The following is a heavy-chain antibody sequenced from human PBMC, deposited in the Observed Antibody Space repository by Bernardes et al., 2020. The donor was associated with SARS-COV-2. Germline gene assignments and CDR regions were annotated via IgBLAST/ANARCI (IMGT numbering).Heavy chain of an antibody. CDR2: IKQDGSEK. J-gene: IGHJ2*01. V-gene: IGHV3-7*01. CDR1: GFTFSSYW. CDR3: ARARRWVRGVHGPYYWYFDL. Sequence: GGSLRLSCAASGFTFSSYWMSWVRQAPGKGLEWVANIKQDGSEKYYVDSVKGRFTISRDNAKNSLYLQMNSLRAEDTAVYYCARARRWVRGVHGPYYWYFDLWGRGTLVTVSS. D-gene: IGHD3-10*01.